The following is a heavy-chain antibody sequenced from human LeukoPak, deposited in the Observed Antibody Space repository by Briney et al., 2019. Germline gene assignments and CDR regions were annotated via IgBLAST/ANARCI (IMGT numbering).Heavy chain of an antibody. CDR3: AREARGGYGYVGRYYYYMDV. Sequence: PGGSLRLSCAASGFTFSSYSMNWVRQAPGKGLEWVSSISSSSSYIYYADSVKGRFTISRDNAKNSLYLQMNSLRAEDTAVYYCAREARGGYGYVGRYYYYMDVWGKGTTVTVSS. CDR1: GFTFSSYS. D-gene: IGHD5-18*01. V-gene: IGHV3-21*01. J-gene: IGHJ6*03. CDR2: ISSSSSYI.